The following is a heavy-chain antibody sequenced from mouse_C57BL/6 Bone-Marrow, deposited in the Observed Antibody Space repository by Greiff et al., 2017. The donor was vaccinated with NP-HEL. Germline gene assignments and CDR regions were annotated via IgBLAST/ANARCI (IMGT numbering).Heavy chain of an antibody. D-gene: IGHD1-1*01. CDR1: GFSFHTYA. CDR2: IRSKSNNYAT. CDR3: VRRGYYGSRDAY. V-gene: IGHV10-1*01. Sequence: EVQVVESGGGLVQPKGSLKLSCAASGFSFHTYAMNWVRQAPGKGLEWVARIRSKSNNYATYYAVSVKDRFTISRDDSESMLYLQMNNLKTEDTAMYYCVRRGYYGSRDAYWGQGTLVTVSA. J-gene: IGHJ3*01.